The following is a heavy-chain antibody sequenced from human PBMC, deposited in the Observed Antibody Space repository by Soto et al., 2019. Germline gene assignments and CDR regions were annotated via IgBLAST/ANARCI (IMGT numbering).Heavy chain of an antibody. J-gene: IGHJ4*02. CDR2: ISSSSSYI. CDR3: ARAGGDFWSGYSGYPYIDY. V-gene: IGHV3-21*01. Sequence: PGGSLRLSCAASGFTFSSYSMNWVRQAPGKGLEWVSSISSSSSYIYYADSVKGRFTISRDNAKNSLYLQMNSLRAEDTAVYYCARAGGDFWSGYSGYPYIDYWGQGTLVTVSS. D-gene: IGHD3-3*01. CDR1: GFTFSSYS.